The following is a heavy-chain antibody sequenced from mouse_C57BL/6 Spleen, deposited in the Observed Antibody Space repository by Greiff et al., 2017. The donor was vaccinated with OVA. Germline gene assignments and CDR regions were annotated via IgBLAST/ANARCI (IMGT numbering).Heavy chain of an antibody. D-gene: IGHD4-1*02. CDR2: IDPSDSYT. J-gene: IGHJ1*03. CDR1: GYTFTSYW. CDR3: ARSTVYWYFDV. Sequence: QVQLQQPGAELVMPGASVKLSCKASGYTFTSYWMHWVKQRPGQGLEWIGEIDPSDSYTNYNQKFKGKSTLTVDKSSSTAYMQLSSLTSEDSAVYYCARSTVYWYFDVWGTGTTVTVSS. V-gene: IGHV1-69*01.